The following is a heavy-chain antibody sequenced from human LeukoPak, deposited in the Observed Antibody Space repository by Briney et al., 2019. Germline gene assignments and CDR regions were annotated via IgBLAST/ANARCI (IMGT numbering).Heavy chain of an antibody. V-gene: IGHV3-48*03. CDR1: GFTFSNYE. D-gene: IGHD3-22*01. CDR3: VKEGEATYYYDIGYFDY. CDR2: VSIVGSSI. J-gene: IGHJ4*02. Sequence: PGGSLRLSCAASGFTFSNYEMNWLRQAPGKGLEWVSYVSIVGSSIYYADSVKGRFTVTRDNAMNSLYLKMNSLRAEDTAVYYCVKEGEATYYYDIGYFDYWGQGTLVTVSS.